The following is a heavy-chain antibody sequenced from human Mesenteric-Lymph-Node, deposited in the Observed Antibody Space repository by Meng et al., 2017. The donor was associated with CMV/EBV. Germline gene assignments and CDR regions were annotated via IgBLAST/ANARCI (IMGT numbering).Heavy chain of an antibody. CDR1: GGSFSGYY. D-gene: IGHD2-15*01. V-gene: IGHV4-34*01. Sequence: QVQLQQWGAGPLKRSETLSLTCAVYGGSFSGYYWSWIRQPPGKGLEWIGEINHSGVPNYNPSLKSRVTISLDRSKNQFSLKLSSVTAEDTAVYYCARGSDIPVNNYWGQGTLVTVSS. CDR2: INHSGVP. J-gene: IGHJ4*02. CDR3: ARGSDIPVNNY.